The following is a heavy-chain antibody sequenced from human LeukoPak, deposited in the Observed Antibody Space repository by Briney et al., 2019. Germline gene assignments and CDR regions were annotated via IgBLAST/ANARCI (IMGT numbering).Heavy chain of an antibody. CDR3: ARERSMVRGYYFDY. J-gene: IGHJ4*02. D-gene: IGHD3-10*01. CDR2: LYYSAPT. CDR1: GGSISSYY. Sequence: SETLSLTCTVSGGSISSYYWSWLRQPPGRGLEWVGYLYYSAPTNYNPSLKSRVTISVDTSKTQFSLKLSSVTAADTAVYYCARERSMVRGYYFDYWGQGTLVTVSS. V-gene: IGHV4-59*01.